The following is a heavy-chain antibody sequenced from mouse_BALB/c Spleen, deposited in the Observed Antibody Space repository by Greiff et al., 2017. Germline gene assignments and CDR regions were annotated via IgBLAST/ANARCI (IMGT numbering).Heavy chain of an antibody. CDR3: ARGPYDYEGYYAMDY. CDR1: GFTFSSFG. J-gene: IGHJ4*01. Sequence: EVQRVESGGGLVQPGGSRKLSCAASGFTFSSFGMHWVRQAPEKGLEWVAYISSGSSTIYYADTVKGRFTISRDNPKNTLFLQMTSLRSEDTAMYYCARGPYDYEGYYAMDYWGQGTSVTVSS. D-gene: IGHD2-4*01. CDR2: ISSGSSTI. V-gene: IGHV5-17*02.